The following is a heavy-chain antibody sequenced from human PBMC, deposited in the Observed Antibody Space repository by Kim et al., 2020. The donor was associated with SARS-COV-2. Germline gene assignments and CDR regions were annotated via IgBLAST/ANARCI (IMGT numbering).Heavy chain of an antibody. V-gene: IGHV5-51*01. CDR1: GYSFTSYW. D-gene: IGHD6-13*01. Sequence: GESLKISCKGSGYSFTSYWIGWVRQMPGKGLEWMGIIYPGDSDTRYSPSFQGQVTISADKSISTAYLQWSSLKASDTAMYYCARWDDSSSWYRRGAAFDIWGQGTMVTVSS. CDR2: IYPGDSDT. CDR3: ARWDDSSSWYRRGAAFDI. J-gene: IGHJ3*02.